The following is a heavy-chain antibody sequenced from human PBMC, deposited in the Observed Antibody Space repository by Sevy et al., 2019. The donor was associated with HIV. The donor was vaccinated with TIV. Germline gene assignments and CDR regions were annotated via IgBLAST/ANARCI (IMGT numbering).Heavy chain of an antibody. V-gene: IGHV1-69*13. D-gene: IGHD4-17*01. CDR1: GDTFSSYA. CDR2: IIPIFGTA. CDR3: ASVPFYGDYDNYYFFGMDV. J-gene: IGHJ6*02. Sequence: ASVKVSCKASGDTFSSYAISWVRQAPGQGLEWMGRIIPIFGTANFAQKFQGRVTITADESTSTAYMELSSLRSEDTAVYYWASVPFYGDYDNYYFFGMDVWGQGTTVIVSS.